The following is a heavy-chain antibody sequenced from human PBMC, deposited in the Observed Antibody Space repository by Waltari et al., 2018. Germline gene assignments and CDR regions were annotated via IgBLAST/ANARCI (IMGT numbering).Heavy chain of an antibody. J-gene: IGHJ3*02. CDR2: LYPVDSDT. CDR3: ASKVLLWRCDAFDI. V-gene: IGHV5-51*03. Sequence: EVQLVQSGAEVKKPGESLKISCKGSGYSFTSYWIGWVRQMPGKGLEWMGILYPVDSDTRYSPSFQGQVTISADKSISPAYLQWSSLKASDTAMYYCASKVLLWRCDAFDIWRQGTMVTVSS. D-gene: IGHD3-10*01. CDR1: GYSFTSYW.